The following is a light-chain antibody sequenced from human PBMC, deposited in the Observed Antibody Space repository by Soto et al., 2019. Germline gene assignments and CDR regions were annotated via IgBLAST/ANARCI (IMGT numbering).Light chain of an antibody. V-gene: IGLV2-14*01. J-gene: IGLJ1*01. Sequence: QSVLTQPASVSRSPGQSITISCTGTSSDVGGYNYVSWYQQHPGKAPKLMIYDVSNRPSGVSNRFSGSKSGNTASLTISGLQAEDEADYYCSSYTSSSTQVFGTGTKVTVL. CDR1: SSDVGGYNY. CDR2: DVS. CDR3: SSYTSSSTQV.